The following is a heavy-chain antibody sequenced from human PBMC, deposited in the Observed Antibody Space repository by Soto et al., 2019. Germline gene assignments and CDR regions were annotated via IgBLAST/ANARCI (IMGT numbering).Heavy chain of an antibody. CDR2: IYYSGST. Sequence: QLQLQESGPGLVKPSESLSLTCTVSGGSISSSSYYWGWIRQPPGKGLEWIGSIYYSGSTYYNPSLERRVTRAVDTAKNQSSRKLSAVTAADTAVEYGARGGLGGATTLDYWGQGTLVTVSS. V-gene: IGHV4-39*01. D-gene: IGHD1-26*01. CDR1: GGSISSSSYY. J-gene: IGHJ4*02. CDR3: ARGGLGGATTLDY.